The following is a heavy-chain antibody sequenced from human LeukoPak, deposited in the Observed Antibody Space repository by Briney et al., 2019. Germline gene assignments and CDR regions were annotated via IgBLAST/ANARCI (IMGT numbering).Heavy chain of an antibody. D-gene: IGHD5-24*01. CDR3: ARDVGAEMATMGY. CDR1: GGTFSSYA. Sequence: SVKVSCKASGGTFSSYAISWVRQAPGQGLEWMGRIIPVLGIANYAQKFQGRVTITADKSTSTAYMELSSLRSEDTAVYYCARDVGAEMATMGYWGQGTLVTVSS. V-gene: IGHV1-69*04. CDR2: IIPVLGIA. J-gene: IGHJ4*02.